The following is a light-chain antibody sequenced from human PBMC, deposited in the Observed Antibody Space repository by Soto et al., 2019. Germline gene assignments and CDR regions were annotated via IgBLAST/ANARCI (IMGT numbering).Light chain of an antibody. CDR1: QTVSTN. CDR2: GAS. V-gene: IGKV3-15*01. Sequence: EIVMTQSQVTLSASPGERATLSCRASQTVSTNLAWYQQRPGQAPRLLIYGASTRVTGIPPRFSGSGSGTDFTLTISSLQSEDFAVYFCRQYTNWPQNFGRGTKLEIK. CDR3: RQYTNWPQN. J-gene: IGKJ2*01.